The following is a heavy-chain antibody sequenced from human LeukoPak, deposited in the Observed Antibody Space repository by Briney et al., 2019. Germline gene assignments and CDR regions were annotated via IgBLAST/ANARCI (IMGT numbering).Heavy chain of an antibody. Sequence: GGSLRLSCAASGFTFSSYGMHWVRQAPGKGLEWVAVIWYDGSNKYHADSVKGRFTISRDNSKNTLYLQMNSLRAEDTAVYYCAKLMTTVVTPLGDFDYWGQGTLVTVSS. V-gene: IGHV3-30*02. CDR3: AKLMTTVVTPLGDFDY. D-gene: IGHD4-23*01. J-gene: IGHJ4*02. CDR2: IWYDGSNK. CDR1: GFTFSSYG.